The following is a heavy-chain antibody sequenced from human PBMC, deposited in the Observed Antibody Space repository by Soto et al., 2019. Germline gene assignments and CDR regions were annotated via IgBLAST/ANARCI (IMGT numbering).Heavy chain of an antibody. CDR2: FDPEDGET. Sequence: ASVKVSCKVSGYTLTELSMHWVRQAPGKGLEWIGGFDPEDGETIYAQKFQGRVTMTEDTSTDTAYMELSSLRSEDTAVYYCAIEPRSYYDSSGYYPPDYWGQGTLVTVSS. CDR3: AIEPRSYYDSSGYYPPDY. D-gene: IGHD3-22*01. CDR1: GYTLTELS. V-gene: IGHV1-24*01. J-gene: IGHJ4*02.